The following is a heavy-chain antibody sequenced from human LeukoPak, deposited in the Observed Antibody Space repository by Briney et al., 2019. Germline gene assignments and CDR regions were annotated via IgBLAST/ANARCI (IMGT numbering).Heavy chain of an antibody. CDR3: ARLVGAPNWFDP. J-gene: IGHJ5*02. D-gene: IGHD1-26*01. CDR1: GGSISSYY. V-gene: IGHV4-39*07. CDR2: IYYSGST. Sequence: SETLSLTCTVPGGSISSYYWSWIRQPPGKGLEWIGSIYYSGSTYYNPSLKSRVTISVDTSKNQFSLKLSSVTATDTAVFYCARLVGAPNWFDPWGQGTLVTVSS.